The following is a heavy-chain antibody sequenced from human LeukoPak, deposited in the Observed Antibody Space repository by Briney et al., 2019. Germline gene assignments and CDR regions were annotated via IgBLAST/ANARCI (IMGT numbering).Heavy chain of an antibody. Sequence: SVKVSCKASGGTFSSYAISWVRHATGQGLEWMGRIIPIFGTANHAQKFQGRVTITTDESTSTAYMELSSLRSEDTAVYYCARDPLYCSGGSCHNWFDPWGQGTLVTVSS. V-gene: IGHV1-69*05. J-gene: IGHJ5*02. CDR3: ARDPLYCSGGSCHNWFDP. CDR2: IIPIFGTA. CDR1: GGTFSSYA. D-gene: IGHD2-15*01.